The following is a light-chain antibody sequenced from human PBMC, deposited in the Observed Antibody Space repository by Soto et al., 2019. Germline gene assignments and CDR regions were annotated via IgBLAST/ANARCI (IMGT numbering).Light chain of an antibody. CDR2: DVS. J-gene: IGLJ2*01. CDR3: SSYTSSSTLV. CDR1: SSDVGGYNY. Sequence: QSALTQPASVSGSPGQSITISCTGTSSDVGGYNYVSWYQQHPGNAPKVMIYDVSNRPSGVSNRFSVSKSGNTASLTISGLQAEDEADYYCSSYTSSSTLVFGGGTKLTVL. V-gene: IGLV2-14*01.